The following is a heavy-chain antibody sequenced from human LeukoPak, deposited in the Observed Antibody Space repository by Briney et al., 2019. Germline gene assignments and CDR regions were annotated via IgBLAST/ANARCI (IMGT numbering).Heavy chain of an antibody. V-gene: IGHV1-69*10. J-gene: IGHJ5*02. CDR1: GGTFTIYA. CDR2: IIVILGIA. CDR3: ASGDSSGWYYGRWFDP. Sequence: SVKVSSKASGGTFTIYAISWVRQARGQGRGWMGRIIVILGIANYAQKFQGRVTITADKSTTTAYMELSSLRSEDTAVYYCASGDSSGWYYGRWFDPWGQGTLVTVSS. D-gene: IGHD6-13*01.